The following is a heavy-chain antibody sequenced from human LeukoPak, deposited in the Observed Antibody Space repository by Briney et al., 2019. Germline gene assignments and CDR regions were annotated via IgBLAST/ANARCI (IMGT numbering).Heavy chain of an antibody. V-gene: IGHV3-48*03. D-gene: IGHD3-16*01. CDR3: ARVGWVLRYAFDI. CDR1: GFSLSSYE. CDR2: ISSRGSTI. J-gene: IGHJ3*02. Sequence: GGSLRLSCEASGFSLSSYEMNWVRRAPGKGLEWVSHISSRGSTIYYADSVKGRFTISRDYAKNSLYLQMNSLRAEDTAVYYCARVGWVLRYAFDIWGQGTMVTVSS.